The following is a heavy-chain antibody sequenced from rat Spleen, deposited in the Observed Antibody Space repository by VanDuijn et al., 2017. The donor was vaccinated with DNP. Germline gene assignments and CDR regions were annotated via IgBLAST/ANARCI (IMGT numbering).Heavy chain of an antibody. CDR2: ITYSGTT. CDR1: GYSITSNY. V-gene: IGHV3-1*01. CDR3: ARWSDYFDY. J-gene: IGHJ2*01. Sequence: EVQLQESGPGLVKPSPSLSLTCSVTGYSITSNYWGWIRKFPGNKMEYIGHITYSGTTNYNPSLKSRISITRDTSKNQFFLHLKSVTTEDTATYYCARWSDYFDYWGQGVMVTVSS.